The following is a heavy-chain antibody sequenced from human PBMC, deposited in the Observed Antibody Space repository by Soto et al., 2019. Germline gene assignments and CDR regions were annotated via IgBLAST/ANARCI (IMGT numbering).Heavy chain of an antibody. V-gene: IGHV3-64*01. CDR2: ITNNGDYT. CDR3: ARAKNGGDYDY. J-gene: IGHJ4*02. CDR1: GFTFSSYA. Sequence: GSLRLSCAASGFTFSSYAMHWVRQAPGEGLEYVSAITNNGDYTYYASSVKGRFTISRDNSKNTLYLQMGSLRAEDMAVYYCARAKNGGDYDYWGQGTLVTVSS. D-gene: IGHD2-21*01.